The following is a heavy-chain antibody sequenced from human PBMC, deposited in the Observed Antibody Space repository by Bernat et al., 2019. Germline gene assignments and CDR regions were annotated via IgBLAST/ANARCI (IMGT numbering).Heavy chain of an antibody. J-gene: IGHJ6*02. CDR2: IWYDGSNK. Sequence: QVQLVESGGGVVQPGRSLRLSCAASGFTFSSYGMLWVRQAPGKGLEWVAVIWYDGSNKYYADSVKGRFTISRDNSKNTLYLQMNSLRAEDTAVYYCARVNQSPLDYRGAYYYYGMDVWGQGTTVTVSS. CDR1: GFTFSSYG. V-gene: IGHV3-33*01. D-gene: IGHD4-11*01. CDR3: ARVNQSPLDYRGAYYYYGMDV.